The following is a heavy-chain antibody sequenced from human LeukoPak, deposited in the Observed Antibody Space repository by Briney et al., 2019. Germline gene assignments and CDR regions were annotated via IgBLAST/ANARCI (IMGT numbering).Heavy chain of an antibody. J-gene: IGHJ5*02. CDR3: ARHVRRSHEGVYVSWFDP. CDR2: IYPGDSDPKYT. D-gene: IGHD2-8*01. Sequence: GESLKISCKCSGYTFFNNWIGWVRQMPGKGLEWMGFIYPGDSDPKYTRYSPSFQGQVTISVDKPINTAYLQWSRLRASDSAIYYCARHVRRSHEGVYVSWFDPWGHRTLVTVSS. CDR1: GYTFFNNW. V-gene: IGHV5-51*01.